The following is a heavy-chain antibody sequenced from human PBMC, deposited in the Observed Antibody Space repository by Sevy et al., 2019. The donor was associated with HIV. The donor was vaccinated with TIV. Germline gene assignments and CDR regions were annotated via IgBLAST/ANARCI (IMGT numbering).Heavy chain of an antibody. D-gene: IGHD4-17*01. CDR1: GFTFSTYG. CDR3: ARDLEFYDYGDYGPAFMPDY. J-gene: IGHJ4*02. V-gene: IGHV3-33*01. Sequence: GGSLRLSCAASGFTFSTYGMRWVRQAPGKGLEWVAVIWFDGSNTYYADSVKGRFTISRDIAKNTLHLQMNSLRAEDTAVCYCARDLEFYDYGDYGPAFMPDYWGQGTLVTVSS. CDR2: IWFDGSNT.